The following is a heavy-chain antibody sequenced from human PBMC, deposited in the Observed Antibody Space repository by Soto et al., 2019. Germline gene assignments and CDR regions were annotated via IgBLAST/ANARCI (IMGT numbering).Heavy chain of an antibody. Sequence: QVQLQESGPGLVKPSQTLSLTCTVSGSSISSGDYYWSWIRQPPGKGLEWIGYIDDSETTYYNPSLKSRLTLSIDTSKNQFALKVKSVTAADTAVYYCARRAGYYGPYGMDVWGQGTTVTVSS. J-gene: IGHJ6*02. CDR1: GSSISSGDYY. CDR3: ARRAGYYGPYGMDV. V-gene: IGHV4-30-4*01. D-gene: IGHD3-9*01. CDR2: IDDSETT.